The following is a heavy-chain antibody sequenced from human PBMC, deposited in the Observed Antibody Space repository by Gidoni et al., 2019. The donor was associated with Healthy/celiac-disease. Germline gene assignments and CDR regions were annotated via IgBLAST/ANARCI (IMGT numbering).Heavy chain of an antibody. CDR3: ARDKRFGELFPGPFDY. D-gene: IGHD3-10*01. Sequence: EVQLVESGGGLVQPGGSLRLSCAASGFTFSSYWMSWVRQAPGKGLEWVANIKQDGSEKYYVDSVKGRFTISRDNAKNSLYLQMNSLRAEDTAVYYCARDKRFGELFPGPFDYWGQGTLVTVSS. J-gene: IGHJ4*02. V-gene: IGHV3-7*01. CDR2: IKQDGSEK. CDR1: GFTFSSYW.